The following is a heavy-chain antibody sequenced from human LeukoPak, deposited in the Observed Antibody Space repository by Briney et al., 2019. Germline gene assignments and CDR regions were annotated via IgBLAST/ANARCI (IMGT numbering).Heavy chain of an antibody. CDR1: DGSISSGGYY. CDR3: ARVVGATFFY. Sequence: PSETLSLTCTVSDGSISSGGYYWSWIRQHPGKGLEWIGYIYYSGNTYYNPSLKSRVTISVDTSKNQFSLKLSSVTAADTAVYYCARVVGATFFYWGQGTLVTVSS. D-gene: IGHD1-26*01. CDR2: IYYSGNT. J-gene: IGHJ4*02. V-gene: IGHV4-31*03.